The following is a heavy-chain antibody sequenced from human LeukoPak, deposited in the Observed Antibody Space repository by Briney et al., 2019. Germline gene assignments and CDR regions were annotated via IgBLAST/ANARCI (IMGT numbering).Heavy chain of an antibody. V-gene: IGHV3-7*01. CDR1: GLTFRSYW. Sequence: GGSLRLACAASGLTFRSYWMSWVRQAPGKGLEWVATIKPDGREKYYVDSVKGRFTISRDNAKNSLYMQMNSLRAEDTAVYYCASGGGATRSGYAFDMWGQGTMVTVSS. CDR3: ASGGGATRSGYAFDM. J-gene: IGHJ3*02. CDR2: IKPDGREK. D-gene: IGHD1-26*01.